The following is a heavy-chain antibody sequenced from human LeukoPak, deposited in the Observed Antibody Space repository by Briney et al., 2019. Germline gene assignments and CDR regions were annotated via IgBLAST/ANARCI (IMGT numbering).Heavy chain of an antibody. Sequence: PGGSLRLSCAASGFPFRLYAMNWVRQAPGKGLEWVSYINDDSTDIHYADSVKGRFSISRDSARNTLYLQLSSLRAEDTAVYYCARDTFQPGLIDSWGQGTLVTVSS. CDR2: INDDSTDI. CDR3: ARDTFQPGLIDS. D-gene: IGHD2-2*01. CDR1: GFPFRLYA. J-gene: IGHJ4*02. V-gene: IGHV3-21*05.